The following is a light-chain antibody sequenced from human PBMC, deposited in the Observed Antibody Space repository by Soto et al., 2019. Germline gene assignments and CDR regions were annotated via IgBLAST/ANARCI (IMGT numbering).Light chain of an antibody. V-gene: IGKV1-33*01. Sequence: DITVNQCLSSLSASKLDRVNITCQASQDISNFLNWYQLKPGRAPKVLIYDASNLETGVPSRFSGSGSGTDFTFTISSLQPEDIATYYCQQYDNMWTFGQGTVVDI. CDR2: DAS. J-gene: IGKJ1*01. CDR3: QQYDNMWT. CDR1: QDISNF.